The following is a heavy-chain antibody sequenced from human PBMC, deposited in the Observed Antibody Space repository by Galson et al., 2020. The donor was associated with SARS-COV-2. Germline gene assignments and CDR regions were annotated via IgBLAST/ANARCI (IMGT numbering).Heavy chain of an antibody. CDR1: GDSISNHY. V-gene: IGHV4-59*11. Sequence: TSETLSLTCTVSGDSISNHYWTWIRQPPGKAPEWIGYIYYRGGTNYNPSLRSRVTISVDTSKRQFSLNLRSVTAADTADYYCARAPSTDPPIAVDAVDIWGQGTMVTVSS. CDR2: IYYRGGT. CDR3: ARAPSTDPPIAVDAVDI. J-gene: IGHJ3*02.